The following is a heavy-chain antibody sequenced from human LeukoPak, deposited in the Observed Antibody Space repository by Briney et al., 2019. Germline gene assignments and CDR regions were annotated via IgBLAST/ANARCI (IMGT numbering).Heavy chain of an antibody. D-gene: IGHD5-18*01. CDR1: GFTFSSYS. CDR2: ISSSSSYI. V-gene: IGHV3-21*01. Sequence: GGSLRLSCAASGFTFSSYSMNWVRQAPGKGLEWVSSISSSSSYIYYADSVKGRFTISRDNAKNSLYLQMNSLRAEDTAVYYCARDRLEDTAMVLDYGMDVWGQGTTVTVSS. J-gene: IGHJ6*02. CDR3: ARDRLEDTAMVLDYGMDV.